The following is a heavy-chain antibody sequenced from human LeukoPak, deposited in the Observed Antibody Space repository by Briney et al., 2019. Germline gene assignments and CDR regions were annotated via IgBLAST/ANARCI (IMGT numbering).Heavy chain of an antibody. CDR1: GLTLSSCS. D-gene: IGHD3-10*01. CDR3: ARGGITMVRGPPYYMDV. CDR2: ISSSSRYI. Sequence: AGPLKLSCAASGLTLSSCSMNWVRQAPGKGLEWVSSISSSSRYIYYADSVEGRFTISRDNAKNSLYLQMNSLRAEDTAVYYCARGGITMVRGPPYYMDVWGKGSTVTVSS. J-gene: IGHJ6*03. V-gene: IGHV3-21*01.